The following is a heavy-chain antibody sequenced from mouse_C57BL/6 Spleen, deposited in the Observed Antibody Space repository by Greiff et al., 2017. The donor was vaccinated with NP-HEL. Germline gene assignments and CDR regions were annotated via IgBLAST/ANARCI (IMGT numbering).Heavy chain of an antibody. J-gene: IGHJ4*01. CDR2: ISDGGSYT. V-gene: IGHV5-4*03. CDR1: GFTFSSYA. D-gene: IGHD2-5*01. Sequence: EVRLVESGGGLVKPGGSLKLSCAASGFTFSSYAMSWVRQTPEKRLEWVATISDGGSYTYYPDNVKGRFTISRDNAKNNLYLQMSHLTSEDTAMYYCARDLVVTTRGIYAMDYWGQGTSVTVSS. CDR3: ARDLVVTTRGIYAMDY.